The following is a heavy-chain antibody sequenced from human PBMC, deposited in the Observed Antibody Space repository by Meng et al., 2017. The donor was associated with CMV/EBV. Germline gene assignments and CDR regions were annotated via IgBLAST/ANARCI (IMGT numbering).Heavy chain of an antibody. D-gene: IGHD2-15*01. CDR3: ARLGSTDDY. V-gene: IGHV1-2*02. J-gene: IGHJ4*02. CDR2: INPNSGGT. CDR1: GYTFTGYY. Sequence: QGAVGVLGAGGKMPGASVKVSWKSSGYTFTGYYMPRVRQAPGRGLEWMGWINPNSGGTNYAQKFQGRVTMTRDTSISTAYMELSRLRSDDTAVYYCARLGSTDDYWGQGTLVTVSS.